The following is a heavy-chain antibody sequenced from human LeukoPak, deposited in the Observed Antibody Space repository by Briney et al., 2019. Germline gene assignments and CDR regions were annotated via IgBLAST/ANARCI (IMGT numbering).Heavy chain of an antibody. CDR3: AKDGISGWPRGYFDY. D-gene: IGHD6-19*01. CDR1: GFTFSSYG. CDR2: ISYDGSNE. V-gene: IGHV3-30*18. Sequence: GGSLRLSCAASGFTFSSYGMYWVRQAPGKGLEWVAVISYDGSNEYYADSVKGRFTISRDNSKNTLYLQMNSLRAEDTAVYNCAKDGISGWPRGYFDYWGQGTLVTVSP. J-gene: IGHJ4*02.